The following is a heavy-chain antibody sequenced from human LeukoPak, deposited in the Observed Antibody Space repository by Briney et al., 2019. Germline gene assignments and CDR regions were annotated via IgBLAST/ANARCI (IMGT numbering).Heavy chain of an antibody. V-gene: IGHV3-23*01. CDR3: AKRGIVIRAVIIIGFHKEAYYFDY. D-gene: IGHD3-10*01. CDR2: ISERGGST. CDR1: GGSFSGYY. Sequence: ETLSLTCAVYGGSFSGYYWSWIRQPPGKGLERVSGISERGGSTNYADSVKGRFIISRDTSKNTVYLQMNSLRVEDTAVYFCAKRGIVIRAVIIIGFHKEAYYFDYWGQGILVTVSS. J-gene: IGHJ4*02.